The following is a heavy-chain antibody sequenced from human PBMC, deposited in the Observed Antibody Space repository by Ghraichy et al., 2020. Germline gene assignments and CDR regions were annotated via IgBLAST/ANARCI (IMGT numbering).Heavy chain of an antibody. CDR2: INHSGST. J-gene: IGHJ4*02. CDR3: ARGWGVYYDFWSGSEISNSFDY. Sequence: SETLSLTCAVYGGSFSGYYWSWIRQPPGKGLEWIGEINHSGSTNYNPSLKSRVTISVDTSKNQFSLKLSSVTAADTAVYYCARGWGVYYDFWSGSEISNSFDYWGQGTLVTVSS. V-gene: IGHV4-34*01. D-gene: IGHD3-3*01. CDR1: GGSFSGYY.